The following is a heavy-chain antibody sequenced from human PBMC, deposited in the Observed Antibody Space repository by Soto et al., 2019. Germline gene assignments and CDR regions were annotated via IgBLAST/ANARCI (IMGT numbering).Heavy chain of an antibody. CDR3: ARGLLDFWSGYYRGYYYYGMDV. Sequence: ASVKVSCKASGYTFTSYDINWVRQATGQGLEWMGWMNPNSGNTGYAQKFQGRVTMTRNTSISTAYMELSSLRSEDTAVYYCARGLLDFWSGYYRGYYYYGMDVWGQGTTVTVSS. CDR2: MNPNSGNT. V-gene: IGHV1-8*01. D-gene: IGHD3-3*01. CDR1: GYTFTSYD. J-gene: IGHJ6*02.